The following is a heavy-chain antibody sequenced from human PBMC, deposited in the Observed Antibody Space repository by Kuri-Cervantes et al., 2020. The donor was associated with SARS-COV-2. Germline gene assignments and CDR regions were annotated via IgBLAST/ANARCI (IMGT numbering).Heavy chain of an antibody. J-gene: IGHJ3*02. V-gene: IGHV1-69*13. D-gene: IGHD3-10*01. CDR3: ARESVPLGAFDI. Sequence: SVKVSCKASGGTFSKYGVSWVRQAPGQGLEWMGGIIPIFGTTTYAQKFQGRVTITADESTTTAYMELSSLISEDTAVYYCARESVPLGAFDIWGQGTMVTVSS. CDR2: IIPIFGTT. CDR1: GGTFSKYG.